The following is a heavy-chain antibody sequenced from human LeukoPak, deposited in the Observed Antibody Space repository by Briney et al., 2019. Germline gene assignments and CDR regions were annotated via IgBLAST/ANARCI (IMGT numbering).Heavy chain of an antibody. J-gene: IGHJ6*03. CDR3: ARGRSSMVRGYYYYYMDV. V-gene: IGHV4-4*07. CDR1: GGSISSYY. Sequence: SETLSLTCTVSGGSISSYYWSWIRQPAGKGLEWIGRIYASGSTNYNPSLKSRVTMSVDTSKNQFSLKLSSVTAADTAVYYCARGRSSMVRGYYYYYMDVWGKGTTVTISS. D-gene: IGHD3-10*01. CDR2: IYASGST.